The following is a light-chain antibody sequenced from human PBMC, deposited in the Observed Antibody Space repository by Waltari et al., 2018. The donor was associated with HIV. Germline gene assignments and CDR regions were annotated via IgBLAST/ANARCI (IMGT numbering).Light chain of an antibody. Sequence: QSALTQPPSASGSPGQSVTISCSGTSSDVGRHYYVSWYQQSPGTAPKLLIYEVSKRPPVVPDRCSGSKSGNTASLTISGLHSEDEADYSCSSYTGRLWGFGGGTKLTVL. CDR3: SSYTGRLWG. V-gene: IGLV2-8*01. CDR2: EVS. CDR1: SSDVGRHYY. J-gene: IGLJ3*02.